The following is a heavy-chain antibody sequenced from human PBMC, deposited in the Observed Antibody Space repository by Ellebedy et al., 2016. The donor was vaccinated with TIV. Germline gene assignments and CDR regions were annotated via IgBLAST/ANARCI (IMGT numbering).Heavy chain of an antibody. J-gene: IGHJ4*02. V-gene: IGHV4-39*07. D-gene: IGHD3-22*01. Sequence: MPSETLSLTCTVSGGSISSSSFNWGWIRQPPGKGLEWIGTIWHTGTSWYNTSLESRLTVSVDTSKNQFSLKLSSVTAADTAIYYCAREVDDSSGRTRRHFDYWGRGTLVTVSS. CDR1: GGSISSSSFN. CDR2: IWHTGTS. CDR3: AREVDDSSGRTRRHFDY.